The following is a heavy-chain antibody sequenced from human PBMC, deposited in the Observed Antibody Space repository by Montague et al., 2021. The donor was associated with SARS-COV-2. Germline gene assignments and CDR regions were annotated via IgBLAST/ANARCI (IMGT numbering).Heavy chain of an antibody. CDR1: GFTFSDYY. V-gene: IGHV3-11*05. Sequence: SLRLSCAASGFTFSDYYMSWIRQAPGKGLEWVAYISSSITYTRYADSVKGRFTISRDNAKNSLYLQMNSLRAEDTAVYYCARDWSRNLDGWGKGTTVTVSS. D-gene: IGHD1-14*01. CDR2: ISSSITYT. J-gene: IGHJ6*03. CDR3: ARDWSRNLDG.